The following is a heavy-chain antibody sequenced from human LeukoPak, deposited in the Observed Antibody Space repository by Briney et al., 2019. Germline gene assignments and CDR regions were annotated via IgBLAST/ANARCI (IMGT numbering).Heavy chain of an antibody. Sequence: ASVKVSCKASGYTFTNYGINWVRQAPGQGLEWVGWITPYNGNTNYAQKLQGRVTMTTDTSTSTAYMELRSLGPDDTAMYYCARRGVYYYDSSGRANYYFDFWGQGTLVTVSS. CDR1: GYTFTNYG. J-gene: IGHJ4*02. CDR2: ITPYNGNT. D-gene: IGHD3-22*01. CDR3: ARRGVYYYDSSGRANYYFDF. V-gene: IGHV1-18*01.